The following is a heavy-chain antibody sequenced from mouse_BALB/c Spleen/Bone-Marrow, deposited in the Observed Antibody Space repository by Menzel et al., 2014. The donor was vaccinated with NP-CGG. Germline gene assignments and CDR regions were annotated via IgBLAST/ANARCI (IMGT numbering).Heavy chain of an antibody. D-gene: IGHD2-4*01. V-gene: IGHV3-2*02. CDR2: INYCGST. CDR1: GYSITSDYA. J-gene: IGHJ1*01. Sequence: EVKLVESGPGLVKPSQSLSLTCTVTGYSITSDYAWNWIRQFPGNKLEWLGYINYCGSTSYNPSLKSRISITRDTSKNQFFLQLNSVTTEDTATFYCARSRGLRRDWYFDVWGAGTTVTVSS. CDR3: ARSRGLRRDWYFDV.